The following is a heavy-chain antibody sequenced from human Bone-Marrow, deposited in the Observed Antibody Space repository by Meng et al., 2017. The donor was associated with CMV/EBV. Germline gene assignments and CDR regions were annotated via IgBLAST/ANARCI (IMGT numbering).Heavy chain of an antibody. CDR3: ARVIVATLGYYYGMDV. Sequence: ASVKVSCKASGYTFTSYDINWVRQAPGQGLEWMGWINPNSGGTNYAQKFQGRVTMTRDTSISTAYMELSRLRSDDTAVYYCARVIVATLGYYYGMDVWGQGTTVTISS. D-gene: IGHD5-12*01. CDR1: GYTFTSYD. V-gene: IGHV1-2*02. J-gene: IGHJ6*02. CDR2: INPNSGGT.